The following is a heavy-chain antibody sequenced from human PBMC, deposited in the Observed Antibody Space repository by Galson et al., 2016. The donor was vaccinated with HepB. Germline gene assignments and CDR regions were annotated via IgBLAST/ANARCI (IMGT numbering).Heavy chain of an antibody. J-gene: IGHJ6*04. Sequence: SLRLSCAASGFPLSSYWMQWVRQTPGKGLVWVSRISKDGTRTGYADSVKGRFTVFRDNARNSMYLHMERLRVDDTAVYYCARRLSVLVVAASGWGYGMDVWGKGTTVTVSS. V-gene: IGHV3-74*01. CDR2: ISKDGTRT. CDR3: ARRLSVLVVAASGWGYGMDV. D-gene: IGHD2-15*01. CDR1: GFPLSSYW.